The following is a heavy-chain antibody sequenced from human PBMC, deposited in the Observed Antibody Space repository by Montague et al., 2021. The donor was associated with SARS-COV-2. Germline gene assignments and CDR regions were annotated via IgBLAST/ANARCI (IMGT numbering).Heavy chain of an antibody. Sequence: TLSLTRTVSGGSISSGGYYWSWIRQHPGKGLEWIGYIYYSGSTYYNPSLKSRVTISVDTSKNQFSLKLSSVTAADTAEYYCARARRGSGSGSYFDILVSWFDHWGQGTLVTVSS. CDR2: IYYSGST. CDR3: ARARRGSGSGSYFDILVSWFDH. V-gene: IGHV4-31*03. D-gene: IGHD3-10*01. J-gene: IGHJ5*02. CDR1: GGSISSGGYY.